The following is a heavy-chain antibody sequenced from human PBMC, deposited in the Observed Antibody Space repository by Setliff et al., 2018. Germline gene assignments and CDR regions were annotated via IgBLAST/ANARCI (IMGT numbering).Heavy chain of an antibody. CDR3: ARGGVAATAPNGL. Sequence: GGSLRLSCAASGFTFSSLWMAWVRQAPGKGLEWVSGINWSGAGTGYADSVKGRFTISRDNTNNSLYLQMNNLRVEDTALYYCARGGVAATAPNGLWGQGTLVTVSS. D-gene: IGHD6-13*01. V-gene: IGHV3-20*04. CDR1: GFTFSSLW. J-gene: IGHJ1*01. CDR2: INWSGAGT.